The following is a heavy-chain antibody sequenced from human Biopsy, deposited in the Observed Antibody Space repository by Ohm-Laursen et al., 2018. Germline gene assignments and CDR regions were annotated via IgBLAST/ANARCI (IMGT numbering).Heavy chain of an antibody. V-gene: IGHV1-8*01. D-gene: IGHD3-10*01. Sequence: ASVKVSCKTSGYTFTSYAINWVRQATGQGLEWMGWMNPDSGNTGYAQNFQGRVTMTRNTSIGTAYMELSSLRSEDTAVYFCARADPPLFYYGSGSSNWFDPWGQGTLVTVSS. J-gene: IGHJ5*02. CDR3: ARADPPLFYYGSGSSNWFDP. CDR2: MNPDSGNT. CDR1: GYTFTSYA.